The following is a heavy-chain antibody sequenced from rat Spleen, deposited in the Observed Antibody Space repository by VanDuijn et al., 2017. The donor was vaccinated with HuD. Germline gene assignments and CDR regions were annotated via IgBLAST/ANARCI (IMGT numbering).Heavy chain of an antibody. J-gene: IGHJ2*01. CDR1: GFTFNKYG. D-gene: IGHD1-6*01. V-gene: IGHV5-29*01. CDR2: LSYDGGT. CDR3: ARGGFFRY. Sequence: EVQLVESGGGLVQPGRSLKLSCPASGFTFNKYGLAWARQTPTKGLEWVATLSYDGGTPYPDSVKGRFTISRDTAQNTLYLQMNSLRSEDTTTYYCARGGFFRYWGQGVMVTVSS.